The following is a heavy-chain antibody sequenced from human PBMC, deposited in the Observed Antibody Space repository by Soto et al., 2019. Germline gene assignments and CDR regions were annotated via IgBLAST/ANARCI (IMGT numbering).Heavy chain of an antibody. CDR1: GYSFSTHS. J-gene: IGHJ6*02. V-gene: IGHV1-3*01. CDR2: INGGNGNT. CDR3: ARGKGMQENYYYYGMDV. Sequence: ASVKVSCKASGYSFSTHSMHWVRQAPGQGLEWMGWINGGNGNTKYSQKFRDRVTITRDASASTGYMELSSLRSEDTAVYYCARGKGMQENYYYYGMDVWGQGTTVTVSS.